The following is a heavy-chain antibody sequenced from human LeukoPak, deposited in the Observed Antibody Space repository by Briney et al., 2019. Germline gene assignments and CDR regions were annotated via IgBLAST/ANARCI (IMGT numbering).Heavy chain of an antibody. J-gene: IGHJ6*02. Sequence: GGSLRLSCAASGFTVSSNYMSWARQAPGKGLEWVSVIYSGGSTYYADSVKGRFTISRDNSKNTLYLQMNSLRAEDTAVYYCARDHRYCSSTSCYDYYYYGMDVWGQGTTVTVSS. CDR1: GFTVSSNY. V-gene: IGHV3-53*01. D-gene: IGHD2-2*01. CDR2: IYSGGST. CDR3: ARDHRYCSSTSCYDYYYYGMDV.